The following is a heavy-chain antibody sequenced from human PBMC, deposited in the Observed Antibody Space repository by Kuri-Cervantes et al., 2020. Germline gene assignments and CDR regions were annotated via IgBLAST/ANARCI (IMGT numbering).Heavy chain of an antibody. Sequence: GGSLRLSCAASGFTVSSNYMSWVRQAPGKGLEWVAVISYDGSNKYYADSVKGRFTISRDNSKNTLYLQMNSLRAEDTAVYYCAKAHRRKSFGEFDYWGQGTLVTVSS. V-gene: IGHV3-30*18. CDR2: ISYDGSNK. D-gene: IGHD3-10*01. J-gene: IGHJ4*02. CDR3: AKAHRRKSFGEFDY. CDR1: GFTVSSNY.